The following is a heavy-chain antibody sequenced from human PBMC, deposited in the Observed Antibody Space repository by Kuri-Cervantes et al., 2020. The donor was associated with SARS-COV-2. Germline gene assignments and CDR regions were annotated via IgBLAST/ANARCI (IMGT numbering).Heavy chain of an antibody. CDR3: ARQRGGFLEWLLYYDY. V-gene: IGHV4-39*01. Sequence: SETLSLTCTVSGGSISSSSYYWGWIRQPPGKGLEWIGSIYYSGSTYYNPSLKSRVTISVDTSKNQFSLKLSSVTAPDTAVYYCARQRGGFLEWLLYYDYWGQGTLVTVSS. CDR1: GGSISSSSYY. J-gene: IGHJ4*02. CDR2: IYYSGST. D-gene: IGHD3-3*01.